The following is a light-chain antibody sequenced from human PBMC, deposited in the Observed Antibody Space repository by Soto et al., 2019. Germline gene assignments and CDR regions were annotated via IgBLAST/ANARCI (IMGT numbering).Light chain of an antibody. V-gene: IGKV3-11*01. Sequence: EIVLTQSPATLSLSPGERATLSCRASQSVSSYLAWYQQKPGQAPRLLIYDASNRATGIPARFSGSGSGTDFTLTTSSLEPEDFPVYYCQQRSNWPPGTFGPGTKVDIK. CDR3: QQRSNWPPGT. CDR2: DAS. J-gene: IGKJ3*01. CDR1: QSVSSY.